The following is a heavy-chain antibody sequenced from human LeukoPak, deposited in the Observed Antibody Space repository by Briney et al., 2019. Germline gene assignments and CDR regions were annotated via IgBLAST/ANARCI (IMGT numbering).Heavy chain of an antibody. V-gene: IGHV5-51*01. CDR3: ARLKFMNYYDSSGSGMVR. Sequence: VESLELYCKGSGDDFVNFWIGWVRQMPGKGLEWMGIIYPGDSGTRYSPSFQGQVTISVDKSISTAYLQWSSLKASDTAMYYCARLKFMNYYDSSGSGMVRWVQGTSVTVSS. CDR2: IYPGDSGT. D-gene: IGHD3-22*01. J-gene: IGHJ6*02. CDR1: GDDFVNFW.